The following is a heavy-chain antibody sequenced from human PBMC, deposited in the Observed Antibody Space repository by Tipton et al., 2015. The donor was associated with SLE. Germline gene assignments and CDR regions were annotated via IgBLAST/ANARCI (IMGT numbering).Heavy chain of an antibody. CDR3: AKGWSGGLYFDS. Sequence: SLRLSCVASGFTLSSYEMNWVRQAPGQGLEWVSTLYSGARMYYSDSVKGRFTISRDDSKNTLFLHMHSLRAEDTAVYFCAKGWSGGLYFDSWGQGTQVTVSS. V-gene: IGHV3-53*01. CDR2: LYSGARM. D-gene: IGHD3-3*01. J-gene: IGHJ4*02. CDR1: GFTLSSYE.